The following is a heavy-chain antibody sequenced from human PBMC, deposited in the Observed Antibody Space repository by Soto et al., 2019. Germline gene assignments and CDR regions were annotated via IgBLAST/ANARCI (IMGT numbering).Heavy chain of an antibody. J-gene: IGHJ4*02. CDR2: IYHSGTT. CDR3: ASNYYDSSGYYYIYS. Sequence: QVQLQESGPGLVKPSETLSLTCTVSGGSISSGGYYWSWIRQHPGKGLEWIGYIYHSGTTYYNPSLKSRVTISVDTSKNQFSLKLSSVTAADTAVYYCASNYYDSSGYYYIYSWGQGTLVTVSS. D-gene: IGHD3-22*01. V-gene: IGHV4-31*03. CDR1: GGSISSGGYY.